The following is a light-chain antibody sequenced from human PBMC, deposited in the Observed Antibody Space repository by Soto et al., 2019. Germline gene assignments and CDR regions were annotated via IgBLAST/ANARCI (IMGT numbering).Light chain of an antibody. CDR1: QTVDRGY. CDR2: DAS. J-gene: IGKJ4*02. Sequence: IVLTQSPGTLSLSPGERATLSCMASQTVDRGYLAWYQQKPGQAPRLLIYDASNRATGITDRFSGSGSGTDFTLTISRLEPYECAVYFCKQYGESPRTFGGGTRAEI. V-gene: IGKV3-20*01. CDR3: KQYGESPRT.